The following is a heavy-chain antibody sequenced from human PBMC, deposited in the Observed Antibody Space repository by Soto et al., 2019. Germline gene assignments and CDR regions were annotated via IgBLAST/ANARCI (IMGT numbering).Heavy chain of an antibody. V-gene: IGHV4-59*08. CDR3: ARLLYYYGSGSYKYGMDA. CDR2: IYYSGST. J-gene: IGHJ6*02. Sequence: SETLSLTCTVSGGSISSYYWSWIRQPPGKGLEWIGYIYYSGSTNYNPSLKSRVTISVDTSKNQFSLKLSSVTAADTAVYYCARLLYYYGSGSYKYGMDAWGQGTTVTVSS. CDR1: GGSISSYY. D-gene: IGHD3-10*01.